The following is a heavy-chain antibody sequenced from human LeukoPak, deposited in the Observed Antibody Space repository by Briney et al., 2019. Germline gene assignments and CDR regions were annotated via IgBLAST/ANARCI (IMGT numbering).Heavy chain of an antibody. CDR3: AKDRLKTFYYDSSPSFDY. CDR2: ISGSGGST. V-gene: IGHV3-23*01. Sequence: GGSLRLSCAASGFTFSSYAMSWVRQAPGKGLQWASAISGSGGSTYYADSVKGRFTISRDNSKNTLYLQMNSLRAGDTAVYYCAKDRLKTFYYDSSPSFDYWGQGTLVTVSS. D-gene: IGHD3-22*01. CDR1: GFTFSSYA. J-gene: IGHJ4*02.